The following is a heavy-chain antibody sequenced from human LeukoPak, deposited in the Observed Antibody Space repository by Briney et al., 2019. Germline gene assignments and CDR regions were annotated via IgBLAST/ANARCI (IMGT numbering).Heavy chain of an antibody. D-gene: IGHD2-2*01. V-gene: IGHV1-2*02. CDR1: GYTFTGYY. CDR3: ARGTSFQYNWFDP. Sequence: ASVEVSCKASGYTFTGYYMHWVRQAPGQGLEWMGWINPNSGGTNYAQKFQGRVTMTRDTSISTAYMELSRLRSDDTAVYYCARGTSFQYNWFDPWGQGTLVTVSS. J-gene: IGHJ5*02. CDR2: INPNSGGT.